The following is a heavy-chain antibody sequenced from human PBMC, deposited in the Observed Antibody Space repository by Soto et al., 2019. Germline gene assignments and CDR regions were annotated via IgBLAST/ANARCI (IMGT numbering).Heavy chain of an antibody. V-gene: IGHV2-5*02. CDR2: IYWDDDK. D-gene: IGHD3-22*01. CDR3: AHRYSDSSAYSFDP. J-gene: IGHJ5*02. Sequence: QITLKESGPTLVKPTQTLTLTCTFSGFSLGTSGVGVGWIRQPPGKALEWLALIYWDDDKRYSPSLKSRLTITKDTSKNEVVLTMTNMDPVDTATYYCAHRYSDSSAYSFDPWGQGTLVTVSS. CDR1: GFSLGTSGVG.